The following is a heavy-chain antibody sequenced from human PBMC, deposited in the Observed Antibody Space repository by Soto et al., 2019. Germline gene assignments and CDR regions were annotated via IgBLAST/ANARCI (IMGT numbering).Heavy chain of an antibody. CDR3: ARQWFGELLYVN. V-gene: IGHV1-3*01. Sequence: ASVKVSCKASGYTFTSYAMHWVRQAPGQRLEWVGWINAGNGNTKYSQKFQGRVTITRDTSASTAYMELSSLRSEDTAVYYCARQWFGELLYVNWGQGTLVTVSS. D-gene: IGHD3-10*01. J-gene: IGHJ4*02. CDR2: INAGNGNT. CDR1: GYTFTSYA.